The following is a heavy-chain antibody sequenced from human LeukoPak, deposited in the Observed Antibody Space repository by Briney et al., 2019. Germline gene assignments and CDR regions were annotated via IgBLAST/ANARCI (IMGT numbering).Heavy chain of an antibody. D-gene: IGHD3-3*01. Sequence: SETLSLTCAVYGGSFSGYYWSWIRQPPGKGLEWIGEINHSGSTHYNPSLKSRVTISVDTSKNQFSLKLSSVTAADTAVYYCARGPMTYYDFWSGPSGWFDPWGQGTLVTVSS. CDR3: ARGPMTYYDFWSGPSGWFDP. J-gene: IGHJ5*02. CDR2: INHSGST. V-gene: IGHV4-34*01. CDR1: GGSFSGYY.